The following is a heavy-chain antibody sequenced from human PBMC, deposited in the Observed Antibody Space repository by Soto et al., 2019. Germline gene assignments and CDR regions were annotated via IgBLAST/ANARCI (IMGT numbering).Heavy chain of an antibody. CDR2: ISPNGDST. CDR3: AKVRLTDYIRYAPHR. V-gene: IGHV3-23*01. Sequence: EVQLLESGGGLVQPGGSLRLACAASGFTFNNYAMNWVRQAPGRGLEWVSIISPNGDSTYYAASVKGRFTISRDNSQNTVFLQMNSLRAEDTAIYFCAKVRLTDYIRYAPHRWGQGTLVTVSS. D-gene: IGHD2-8*01. CDR1: GFTFNNYA. J-gene: IGHJ3*01.